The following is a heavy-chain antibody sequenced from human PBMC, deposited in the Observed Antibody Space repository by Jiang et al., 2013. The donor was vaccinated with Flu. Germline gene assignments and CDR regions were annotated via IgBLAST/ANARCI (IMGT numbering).Heavy chain of an antibody. CDR3: AKRRGSSLPDYYFDY. J-gene: IGHJ4*02. CDR1: GFTFATYA. V-gene: IGHV3-23*01. CDR2: ISNTGRTT. Sequence: VQLLESGGGLVQPGGSLRLSCSASGFTFATYAMAWVRQAPGKGLEWVSVISNTGRTTYYADSVKGRFTISRDNTNNTLYLQMSSLRAEDTAIYYCAKRRGSSLPDYYFDYWGQGTLVTVSS. D-gene: IGHD6-13*01.